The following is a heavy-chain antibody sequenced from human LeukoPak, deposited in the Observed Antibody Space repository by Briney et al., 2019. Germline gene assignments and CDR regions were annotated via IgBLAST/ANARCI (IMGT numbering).Heavy chain of an antibody. J-gene: IGHJ4*02. CDR1: GFTFSSYS. D-gene: IGHD4-4*01. CDR2: ISSSSSYI. Sequence: GGSLRLSCAASGFTFSSYSMNWVRQATGKGLEWVSSISSSSSYIYYADSVKGRFTISRDNAKNSLYLQMNSLRAEDTAVYYCARGGVTVPRPDYWGQGTLVTVSS. CDR3: ARGGVTVPRPDY. V-gene: IGHV3-21*01.